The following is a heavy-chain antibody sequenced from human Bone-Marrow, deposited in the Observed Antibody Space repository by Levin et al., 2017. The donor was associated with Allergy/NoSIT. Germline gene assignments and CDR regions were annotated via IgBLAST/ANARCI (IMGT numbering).Heavy chain of an antibody. CDR3: TADLRN. Sequence: SCAGSGFTFINAWMSWVRQAPGKGLEWVGRIKSKTDGGTTNYAAPVKGRFTISRDDSTNMLNLQMNSLKTEDTGVDYCTADLRNWGQGTLVTVSS. CDR1: GFTFINAW. V-gene: IGHV3-15*01. J-gene: IGHJ4*02. CDR2: IKSKTDGGTT.